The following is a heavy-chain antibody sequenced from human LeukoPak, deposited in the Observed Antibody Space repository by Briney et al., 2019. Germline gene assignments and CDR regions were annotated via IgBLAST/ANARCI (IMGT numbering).Heavy chain of an antibody. Sequence: PSETLSLTCTVSGGSISSYYWSWIRQPPGKGLEWIGYIYYSGSTNYNPSLKSRVTISVDTSKNQFSLKLSSVTAADTAVYYCARRVEWAWFDPWGQGTLVTVSS. V-gene: IGHV4-59*08. J-gene: IGHJ5*02. D-gene: IGHD1-26*01. CDR2: IYYSGST. CDR3: ARRVEWAWFDP. CDR1: GGSISSYY.